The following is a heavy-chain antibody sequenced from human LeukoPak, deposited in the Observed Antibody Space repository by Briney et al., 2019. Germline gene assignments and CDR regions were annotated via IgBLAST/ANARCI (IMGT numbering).Heavy chain of an antibody. V-gene: IGHV3-48*01. D-gene: IGHD6-19*01. J-gene: IGHJ4*02. CDR1: GFTFSSYS. CDR3: ARDHSSGWSDY. Sequence: PGGSLRLSCAASGFTFSSYSMNWVRQAPGKGLEWVSYISSSSSTIYYADSVKGRFTMSRDNAKNSLYLQMNSLRAEDTAVYYCARDHSSGWSDYWGQGTLVTVSS. CDR2: ISSSSSTI.